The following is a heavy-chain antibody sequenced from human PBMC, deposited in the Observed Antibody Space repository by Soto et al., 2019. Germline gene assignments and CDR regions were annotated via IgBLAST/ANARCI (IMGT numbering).Heavy chain of an antibody. Sequence: VGSLRLSCAASGFTFSSYGMHWVRQAPGKGLEWVAVIWYDGSNKYYADSVKGRFTISRDNSKNTLYLQMNSLRAEDTAVYYCAREVGTTDYYYYYYMDVWGKGTTVTVSS. CDR3: AREVGTTDYYYYYYMDV. CDR1: GFTFSSYG. V-gene: IGHV3-33*01. D-gene: IGHD2-2*01. J-gene: IGHJ6*03. CDR2: IWYDGSNK.